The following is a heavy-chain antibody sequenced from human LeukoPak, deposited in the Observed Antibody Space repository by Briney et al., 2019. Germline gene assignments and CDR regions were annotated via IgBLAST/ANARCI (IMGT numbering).Heavy chain of an antibody. D-gene: IGHD3-16*01. Sequence: ASVKVSCKASGYTFTGNYMHWVRQAPGQGLEWMGWINPNSGGTKFAQEFQGRVAMTGDMSTNTAFMELYRLESDDTAVYHCAKSSVGTSGGSFDYWGQGTLVSVSS. CDR3: AKSSVGTSGGSFDY. CDR2: INPNSGGT. CDR1: GYTFTGNY. J-gene: IGHJ4*02. V-gene: IGHV1-2*02.